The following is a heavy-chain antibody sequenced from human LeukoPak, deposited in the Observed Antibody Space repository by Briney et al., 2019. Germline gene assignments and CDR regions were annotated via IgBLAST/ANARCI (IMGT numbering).Heavy chain of an antibody. CDR1: GYSFTSYW. D-gene: IGHD2-15*01. Sequence: GESLKISCKGSGYSFTSYWIGWVRQMPGKGLEWMGIIYPGDSDTRYSPSFQGQVTISADKSISTAYLQWSSLKASDTAMYYCASQLGYCSGGSCYTVFDYWGQGTLVTVSS. J-gene: IGHJ4*02. V-gene: IGHV5-51*01. CDR2: IYPGDSDT. CDR3: ASQLGYCSGGSCYTVFDY.